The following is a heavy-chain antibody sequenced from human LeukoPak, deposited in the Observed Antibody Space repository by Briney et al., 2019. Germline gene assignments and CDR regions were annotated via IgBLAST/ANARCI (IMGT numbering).Heavy chain of an antibody. CDR3: ARGYYIVATTFDY. Sequence: PSETLSLTCTVSGGSISSYYWSWIRQPPGKGLEWIGEINHSGSTNYNPSLKSRVTISVDTSKNQFSLKLSSVTAADTAVYYCARGYYIVATTFDYWGQGTLVTVSS. D-gene: IGHD5-12*01. J-gene: IGHJ4*02. V-gene: IGHV4-34*01. CDR2: INHSGST. CDR1: GGSISSYY.